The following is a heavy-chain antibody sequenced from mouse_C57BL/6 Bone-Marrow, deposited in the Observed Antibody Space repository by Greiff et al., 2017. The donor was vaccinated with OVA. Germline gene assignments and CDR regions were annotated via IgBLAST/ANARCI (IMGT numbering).Heavy chain of an antibody. Sequence: EVKLMESGGGLVQPGGSLSLSCAASGFTFTDYYMSWVRQPPGKALEWLGFIRNKANGYTTEYSASVKGRFTISRDNSQSILYLQMNALRAEDSATYYCARYADYGSSVFDYWGQGTTLTVSS. CDR3: ARYADYGSSVFDY. D-gene: IGHD1-1*01. CDR2: IRNKANGYTT. J-gene: IGHJ2*01. CDR1: GFTFTDYY. V-gene: IGHV7-3*01.